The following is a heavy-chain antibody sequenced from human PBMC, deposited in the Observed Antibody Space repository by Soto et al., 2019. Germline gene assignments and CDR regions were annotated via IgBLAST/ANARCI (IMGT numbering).Heavy chain of an antibody. CDR3: ARDVVVPAASNWFVP. V-gene: IGHV4-31*03. J-gene: IGHJ5*02. D-gene: IGHD2-2*01. Sequence: SETLSLTCTVSGGSISSGGYYWSWIRQHPGKGLEWIGYIYYSGSTYYNPSLKSRVTISVDTSKSQFSLKLSSVTAADTAVYYCARDVVVPAASNWFVPWGQGIQVTV. CDR1: GGSISSGGYY. CDR2: IYYSGST.